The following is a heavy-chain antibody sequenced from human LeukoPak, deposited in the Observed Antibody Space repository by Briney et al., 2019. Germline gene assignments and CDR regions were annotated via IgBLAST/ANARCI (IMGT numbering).Heavy chain of an antibody. CDR1: GFTFSTHG. CDR2: IGYGGSDK. CDR3: AKDRGMATIKDY. D-gene: IGHD5-24*01. J-gene: IGHJ4*02. V-gene: IGHV3-30*02. Sequence: PGGSLRLSCAASGFTFSTHGMHWVRQAPGKGLEWVTFIGYGGSDKYYSDSVKGRFTISRDNSKNTLYLQMNSLRAEDTAVYYCAKDRGMATIKDYWGQGTLVTVSS.